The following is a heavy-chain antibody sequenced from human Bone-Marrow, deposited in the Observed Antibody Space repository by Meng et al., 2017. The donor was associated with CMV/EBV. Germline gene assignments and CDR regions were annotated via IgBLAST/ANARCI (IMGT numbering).Heavy chain of an antibody. J-gene: IGHJ6*02. CDR1: GDSVSSNSAA. V-gene: IGHV6-1*01. CDR3: AKVDYTNYYCYDIDY. Sequence: SETLSLTCAISGDSVSSNSAAWNWIRQSPSRGLEWLGRTYYSTKWYNDYAVSVKSRITINPDTSKKQFSLQLNSVTPEDTDVYYCAKVDYTNYYCYDIDYWGQGTTVTVSS. CDR2: TYYSTKWYN. D-gene: IGHD4-11*01.